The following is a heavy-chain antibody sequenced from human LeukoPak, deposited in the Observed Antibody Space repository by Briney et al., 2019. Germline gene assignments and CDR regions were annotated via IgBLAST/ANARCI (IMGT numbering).Heavy chain of an antibody. D-gene: IGHD3-9*01. CDR1: GFTFSSYS. CDR3: ARGAPYYDILTGYYEGDAFDI. J-gene: IGHJ3*02. V-gene: IGHV3-21*01. CDR2: ISSSSSYI. Sequence: GGSLRLSCAASGFTFSSYSMDWVRQAPGEGLEWVSSISSSSSYIYYADSMRGRFTISRDNAKNSLYLQMNSLRAEDTAVYYCARGAPYYDILTGYYEGDAFDIWGQGTMVTVSS.